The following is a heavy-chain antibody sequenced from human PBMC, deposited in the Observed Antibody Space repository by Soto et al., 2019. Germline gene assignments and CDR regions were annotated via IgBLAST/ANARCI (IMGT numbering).Heavy chain of an antibody. V-gene: IGHV3-15*01. CDR2: IKSKTDGGTT. CDR1: GFTFSNAW. CDR3: TTDLTGATVAFDI. J-gene: IGHJ3*02. Sequence: GGSLGLSCAASGFTFSNAWMGWVGTAQGKGLGGVGRIKSKTDGGTTDYAAPVKGRFTISRDDSKNTLYLQMNSLKTEDTAVYYCTTDLTGATVAFDIWGQGTMVTVSS. D-gene: IGHD1-26*01.